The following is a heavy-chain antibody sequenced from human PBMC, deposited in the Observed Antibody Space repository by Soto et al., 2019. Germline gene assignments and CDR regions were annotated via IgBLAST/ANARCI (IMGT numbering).Heavy chain of an antibody. V-gene: IGHV1-18*01. J-gene: IGHJ4*02. Sequence: QVQLVQSGAEVKKPGASVKVSCKASGYSFTNYGISWVRQAPGQGLEWMGWISVYNGNTNYAQKLQGRVTMTTDTSTSTAYMELRSLRSDDTAVYYCARDTPWAYYTSGSYSLEDYWGQGTLVTVSS. CDR3: ARDTPWAYYTSGSYSLEDY. CDR2: ISVYNGNT. D-gene: IGHD3-10*01. CDR1: GYSFTNYG.